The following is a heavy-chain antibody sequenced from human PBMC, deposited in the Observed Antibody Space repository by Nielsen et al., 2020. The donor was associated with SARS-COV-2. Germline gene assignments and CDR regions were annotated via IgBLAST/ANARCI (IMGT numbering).Heavy chain of an antibody. D-gene: IGHD3-3*01. CDR2: IKQDGSEK. J-gene: IGHJ6*02. V-gene: IGHV3-7*03. CDR3: ARILEWLPYYYYYGMDV. Sequence: GESLKISCAASGFTFSSYWMSWVRQAPGKGLEWVANIKQDGSEKYYVDSVKGRFTISRDNAKNSLYLQMNSLRAEDTAVYYCARILEWLPYYYYYGMDVWGQGTTVTVSS. CDR1: GFTFSSYW.